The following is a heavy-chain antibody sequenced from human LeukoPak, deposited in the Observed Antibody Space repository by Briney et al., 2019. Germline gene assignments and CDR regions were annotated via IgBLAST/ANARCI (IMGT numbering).Heavy chain of an antibody. CDR1: GFTFSNAW. CDR3: TTPRREIAVAGGDY. J-gene: IGHJ4*02. D-gene: IGHD6-19*01. V-gene: IGHV3-15*01. CDR2: IKSITDGGTT. Sequence: GGSLRLSCAASGFTFSNAWVSWVRQAPGKGLEWVGRIKSITDGGTTEYAAPVKGRFTVSRDDSTNTLYLQMNSLKTEDTAVYYCTTPRREIAVAGGDYWGQGTLVTVSS.